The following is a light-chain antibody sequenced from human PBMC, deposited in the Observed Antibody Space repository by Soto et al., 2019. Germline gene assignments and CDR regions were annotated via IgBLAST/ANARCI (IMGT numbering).Light chain of an antibody. CDR2: GAS. V-gene: IGKV3D-20*02. CDR1: QSVSSSY. Sequence: DSVLTQSPGTLSLSTGERATLSCRASQSVSSSYLAWYQQKLGQAPRLLIYGASSRATGIPDRFSGSGSGTDFTPTISRLEAEDFAVYYCQQRSNWPPSITFGQGTLLEV. CDR3: QQRSNWPPSIT. J-gene: IGKJ5*01.